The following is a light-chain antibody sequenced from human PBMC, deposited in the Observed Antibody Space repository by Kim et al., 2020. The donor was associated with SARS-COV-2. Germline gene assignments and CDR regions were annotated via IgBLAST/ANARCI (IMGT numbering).Light chain of an antibody. CDR3: HQSSSLPIT. Sequence: GVPSRFSARGSGTDFTLTISSVEAEDAAAYYCHQSSSLPITFGQGTRLEIK. V-gene: IGKV6D-21*02. J-gene: IGKJ5*01.